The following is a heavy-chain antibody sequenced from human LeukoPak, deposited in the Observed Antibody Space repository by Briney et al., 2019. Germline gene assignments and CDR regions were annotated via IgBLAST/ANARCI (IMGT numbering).Heavy chain of an antibody. CDR2: ISYDGSNK. Sequence: GGSLRLSCAASGFTFSSSAMHWVRQAPDKGLEWVAVISYDGSNKYYADSVKGRFTISRDNSKNTLYLQMNSLRADDTAVYYCAKDLNNRAPPMYYFDYWGQGTLVTVSS. J-gene: IGHJ4*02. V-gene: IGHV3-30-3*01. CDR1: GFTFSSSA. D-gene: IGHD1-14*01. CDR3: AKDLNNRAPPMYYFDY.